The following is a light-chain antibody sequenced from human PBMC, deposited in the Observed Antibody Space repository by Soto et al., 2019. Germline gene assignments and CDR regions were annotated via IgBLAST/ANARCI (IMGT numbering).Light chain of an antibody. CDR2: AAS. Sequence: DLQMTQSPSSLSASVGDRVTITCRASQNIDYYLNWYQQKPGKAPKLLISAASSLESGVPSRFSGSGSGIDFTLTISSLQPEDCATYYCQQSYSTPRIFGQGTRLEIK. CDR1: QNIDYY. CDR3: QQSYSTPRI. J-gene: IGKJ2*01. V-gene: IGKV1-39*01.